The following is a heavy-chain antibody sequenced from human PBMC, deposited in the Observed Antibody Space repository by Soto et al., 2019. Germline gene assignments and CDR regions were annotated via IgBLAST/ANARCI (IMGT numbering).Heavy chain of an antibody. CDR3: ARGGIAAAAPPDY. CDR1: GGSISSGDYY. Sequence: SETLSLTCSVSGGSISSGDYYWNWIRQPPGKGLEWIGHIYYSGSTYYNPSLKSRVTISVDTSKNQFSLKLSSVTAADTAVYYCARGGIAAAAPPDYWGQGTLVTVSS. V-gene: IGHV4-30-4*01. J-gene: IGHJ4*02. CDR2: IYYSGST. D-gene: IGHD6-13*01.